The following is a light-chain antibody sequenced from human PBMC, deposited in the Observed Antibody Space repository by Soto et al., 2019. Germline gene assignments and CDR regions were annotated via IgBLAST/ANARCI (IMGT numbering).Light chain of an antibody. CDR2: RAS. CDR1: HSVSSN. V-gene: IGKV3D-15*01. J-gene: IGKJ5*01. CDR3: HHYHNWPMT. Sequence: EMVMTHSPDILSGSQWEMATLSYMASHSVSSNLAWYQQKPGQAPRLLIYRASTRATGIPDRFSGSGSGTEFTLTISSLQSEDFAVYYCHHYHNWPMTFGQGTRLEIK.